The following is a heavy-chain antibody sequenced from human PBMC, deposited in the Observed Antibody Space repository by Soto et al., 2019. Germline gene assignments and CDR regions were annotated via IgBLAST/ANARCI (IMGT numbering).Heavy chain of an antibody. CDR1: GGSISSGGYY. D-gene: IGHD4-17*01. Sequence: SETLSLTCTVSGGSISSGGYYWSWIRQHPGKGLEWIGYIYYSGSTYYNPSLKSRVTISVDTSKNQFSLKLNSVTAADTAVYYCARDLRRGYYYGMDVWGQGTTVTVSS. CDR2: IYYSGST. J-gene: IGHJ6*02. CDR3: ARDLRRGYYYGMDV. V-gene: IGHV4-31*03.